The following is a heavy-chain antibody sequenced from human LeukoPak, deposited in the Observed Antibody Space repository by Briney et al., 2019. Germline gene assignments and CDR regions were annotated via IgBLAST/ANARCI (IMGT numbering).Heavy chain of an antibody. Sequence: GGSLRLSCAASGFNFRSYSMNWVRQAPGKGLEWLSYISSSRNTIYYADSVKGRFTISRDNAKSSLYLQMNSLRAEDTAVYYCARDLEAAYFDFWGQGTLVTVSS. J-gene: IGHJ4*02. CDR1: GFNFRSYS. V-gene: IGHV3-48*01. CDR2: ISSSRNTI. D-gene: IGHD6-13*01. CDR3: ARDLEAAYFDF.